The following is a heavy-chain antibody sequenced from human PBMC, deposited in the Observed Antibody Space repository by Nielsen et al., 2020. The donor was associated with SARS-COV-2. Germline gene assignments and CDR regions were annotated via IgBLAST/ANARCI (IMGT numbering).Heavy chain of an antibody. CDR2: IYHSGST. CDR3: ARHLITIFGVVYYFDY. J-gene: IGHJ4*02. D-gene: IGHD3-3*01. CDR1: GYSISSGYY. V-gene: IGHV4-38-2*02. Sequence: SETLSLTCTVSGYSISSGYYWGWIRQPPGKGLEWIGSIYHSGSTYYNPSLKSRVTISVDTSKNQFSLKLSSVTAADTAVYYCARHLITIFGVVYYFDYWGQGTLVTVSS.